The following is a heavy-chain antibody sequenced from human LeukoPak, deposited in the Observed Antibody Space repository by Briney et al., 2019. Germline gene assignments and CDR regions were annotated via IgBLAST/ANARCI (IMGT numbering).Heavy chain of an antibody. J-gene: IGHJ5*02. D-gene: IGHD3-22*01. CDR2: IYYSGST. V-gene: IGHV4-30-4*08. Sequence: PSQTLSLTCTVSGGSISSGDYYWSWIRQPPGKGLEWIEYIYYSGSTYYNPSPKSRVTISVDTSKNQFSLKLRSVTAADTAVYYCARFYYYDSSGYYRKYNWFDPWGQGTLVTVSS. CDR1: GGSISSGDYY. CDR3: ARFYYYDSSGYYRKYNWFDP.